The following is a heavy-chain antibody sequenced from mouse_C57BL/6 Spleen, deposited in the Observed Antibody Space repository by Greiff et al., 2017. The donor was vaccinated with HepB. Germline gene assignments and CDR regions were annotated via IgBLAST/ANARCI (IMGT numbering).Heavy chain of an antibody. J-gene: IGHJ2*01. D-gene: IGHD2-3*01. V-gene: IGHV1-82*01. CDR1: GYAFSSSW. CDR3: AREYDGLSHYYFDY. CDR2: IYPGDGDT. Sequence: QVQLQQSGPELVKPGASVKISCKASGYAFSSSWMNWVKQRPGKGLEWIGRIYPGDGDTNYNGKFKGKATLTADKSSSTAYMQLSSLTSEDSAVYLCAREYDGLSHYYFDYWGQGTTLTVSS.